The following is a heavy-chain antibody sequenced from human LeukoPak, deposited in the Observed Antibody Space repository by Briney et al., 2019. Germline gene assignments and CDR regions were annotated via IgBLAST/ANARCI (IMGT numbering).Heavy chain of an antibody. CDR3: ARKSGYSHGPTDY. CDR2: IWYDGSNK. J-gene: IGHJ4*02. V-gene: IGHV3-33*01. CDR1: GFTFSSYG. D-gene: IGHD5-18*01. Sequence: PGGSLRLSCAASGFTFSSYGMHWVRQAPGKGLEWVAVIWYDGSNKYYADSVKGRFTISRDNSKNTLYLQMNSLRAEDTAVYYCARKSGYSHGPTDYWGQGTLVTVSS.